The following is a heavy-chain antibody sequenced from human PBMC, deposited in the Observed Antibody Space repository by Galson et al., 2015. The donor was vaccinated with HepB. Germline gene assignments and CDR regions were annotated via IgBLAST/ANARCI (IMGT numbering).Heavy chain of an antibody. Sequence: SVKVSCKASGYTFTSYDMHWVRQAPGQRLEWMGWINAGNGNTEYSQKFQGRVTITRDTSASTAYMELSSLRSEDTAVYYCTRVLIVASINGPYYYGMDVWGQGTTVTVSS. CDR3: TRVLIVASINGPYYYGMDV. V-gene: IGHV1-3*01. CDR1: GYTFTSYD. D-gene: IGHD5-12*01. CDR2: INAGNGNT. J-gene: IGHJ6*02.